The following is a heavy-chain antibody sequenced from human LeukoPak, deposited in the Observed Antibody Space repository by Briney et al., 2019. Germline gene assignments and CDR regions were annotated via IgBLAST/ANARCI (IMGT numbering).Heavy chain of an antibody. V-gene: IGHV4-4*09. CDR2: IYTSGST. D-gene: IGHD2-21*02. CDR3: ARLATTYCGGDCYS. Sequence: SETLSLTCTVSGGSISSYYWSWIRRPPGKGLEWIGYIYTSGSTNYNPSLKSRVTISVDTSKNQFSLKLSSVTAADTAVYCCARLATTYCGGDCYSWGQGTLVTVSS. J-gene: IGHJ4*02. CDR1: GGSISSYY.